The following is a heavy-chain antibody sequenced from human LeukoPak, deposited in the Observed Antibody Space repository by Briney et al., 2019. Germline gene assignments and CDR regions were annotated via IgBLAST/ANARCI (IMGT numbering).Heavy chain of an antibody. V-gene: IGHV5-51*01. D-gene: IGHD2-2*02. Sequence: GESLEISCKGSGYSFTSYWIGWVRQMPGKGLEWMGIIYPGDSDTRYSPSFQGQVTISADKSISTAYLQWSSLKASDTAMYCCARRYCSSTSCYRDYYGMDVWGRGTTVTVSS. CDR2: IYPGDSDT. CDR3: ARRYCSSTSCYRDYYGMDV. J-gene: IGHJ6*02. CDR1: GYSFTSYW.